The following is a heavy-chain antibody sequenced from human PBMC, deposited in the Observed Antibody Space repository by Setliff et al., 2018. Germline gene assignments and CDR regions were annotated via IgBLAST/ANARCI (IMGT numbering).Heavy chain of an antibody. Sequence: SETLSLTCSLSGDFISSGSYYWSWIRQTAGNGLEWIGHVSSRGNTNYDPSLKSRVTISIDTSSKHFSLILTSVTAADTAVYYCARDPGYPSGVAGGFDTWGQGTTVTVSS. V-gene: IGHV4-61*09. CDR1: GDFISSGSYY. J-gene: IGHJ3*02. CDR3: ARDPGYPSGVAGGFDT. CDR2: VSSRGNT. D-gene: IGHD2-2*03.